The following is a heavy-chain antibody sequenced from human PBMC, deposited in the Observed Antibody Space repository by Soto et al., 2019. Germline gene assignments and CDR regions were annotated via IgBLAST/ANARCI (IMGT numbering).Heavy chain of an antibody. D-gene: IGHD5-12*01. CDR3: ARERWLQDTRRHYYFDY. CDR1: GGTFSSYT. CDR2: IIPILGIA. Sequence: SVKVSCKASGGTFSSYTISWVRQAPGQGLEWMGRIIPILGIANYTQKFQGRVTITADKSTSTAYMELSSLRSEDTAVYYCARERWLQDTRRHYYFDYWGQGTLVTVSS. J-gene: IGHJ4*02. V-gene: IGHV1-69*04.